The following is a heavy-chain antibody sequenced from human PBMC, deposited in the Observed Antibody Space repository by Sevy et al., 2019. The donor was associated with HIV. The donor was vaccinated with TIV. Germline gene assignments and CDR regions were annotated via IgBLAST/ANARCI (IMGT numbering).Heavy chain of an antibody. CDR1: GGSFSGYY. V-gene: IGHV4-34*01. CDR3: AEGGYSGYDLVY. CDR2: INHSGST. Sequence: SETLSLTCAVYGGSFSGYYWSWIRQPPGKGLEWIGEINHSGSTNYIPSLKSRVTISVDTSKNQFSLKLSSVTAADTAVYYCAEGGYSGYDLVYWGQGTLVTVSS. D-gene: IGHD5-12*01. J-gene: IGHJ4*02.